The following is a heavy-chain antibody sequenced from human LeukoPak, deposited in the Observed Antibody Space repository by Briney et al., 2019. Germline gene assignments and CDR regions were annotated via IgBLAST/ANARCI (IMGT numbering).Heavy chain of an antibody. V-gene: IGHV4-59*01. CDR2: IYYSGST. D-gene: IGHD3-22*01. CDR3: ARLVTRGYYDSSGRRIDAFDI. J-gene: IGHJ3*02. CDR1: GGSISSYY. Sequence: PSETLSLTCTVSGGSISSYYWSWIRQPPGKGLEWIGYIYYSGSTNYNPSLKSRVTISVDTSKNQFSLKLSSVTAADTAVYYCARLVTRGYYDSSGRRIDAFDIWGQGTMVTVSS.